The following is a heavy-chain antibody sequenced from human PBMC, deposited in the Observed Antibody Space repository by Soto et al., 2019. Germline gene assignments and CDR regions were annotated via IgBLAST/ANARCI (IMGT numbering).Heavy chain of an antibody. CDR1: GTAISHSA. J-gene: IGHJ4*02. CDR3: ATESGDNWTYGVY. CDR2: VNTRGTC. D-gene: IGHD1-7*01. V-gene: IGHV4-4*07. Sequence: PXEPLSPTCTVFGTAISHSACSWIRKSAGKRVEWIWRVNTRGTCRYNPSITSRVSVSVDKSRNRFSLRVTSATAADTALYYYATESGDNWTYGVYWGQGTPVTVSS.